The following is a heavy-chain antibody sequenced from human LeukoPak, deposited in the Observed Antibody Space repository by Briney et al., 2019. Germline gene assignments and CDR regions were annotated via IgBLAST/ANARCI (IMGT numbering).Heavy chain of an antibody. CDR2: ISGSGGST. J-gene: IGHJ3*02. CDR1: GFSFSTCA. V-gene: IGHV3-23*01. CDR3: ANQPMGWGAFDI. D-gene: IGHD6-19*01. Sequence: GGSLRLSCAASGFSFSTCAMSWVGQAPGKGREWFSTISGSGGSTLYADSGEGRFTISRYNSKNTLYMQMNSLGAEDTAVYYCANQPMGWGAFDIWGQGTMVIVSS.